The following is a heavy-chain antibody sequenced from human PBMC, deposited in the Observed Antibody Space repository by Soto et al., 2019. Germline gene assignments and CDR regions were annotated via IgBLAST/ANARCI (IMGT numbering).Heavy chain of an antibody. J-gene: IGHJ4*02. CDR2: INGSGGST. D-gene: IGHD3-22*01. CDR3: ARDENDYYDSSGYLDY. Sequence: GGSLRLCFAASGFPFSGYAMSWVRQATGKGLEWVSAINGSGGSTYYADSVKGRFTISRDNSKNTLYLQMNSLRAEETAVYYCARDENDYYDSSGYLDYWGQGTLVTVSS. V-gene: IGHV3-23*01. CDR1: GFPFSGYA.